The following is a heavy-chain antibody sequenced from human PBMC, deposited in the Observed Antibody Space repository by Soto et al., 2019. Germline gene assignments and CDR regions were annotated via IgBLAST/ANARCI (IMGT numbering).Heavy chain of an antibody. J-gene: IGHJ4*02. V-gene: IGHV4-59*08. CDR3: ALLGRAAAGTDGDY. Sequence: TSETLSLTCTVSGGSISNYYWSWIRQPPGKGLEWIGYIYYSGSTNYNPSLKSRVTISVDTSKNQFSLKLSSVTAADTAVYYCALLGRAAAGTDGDYWGQGTLVTVSS. CDR2: IYYSGST. D-gene: IGHD6-13*01. CDR1: GGSISNYY.